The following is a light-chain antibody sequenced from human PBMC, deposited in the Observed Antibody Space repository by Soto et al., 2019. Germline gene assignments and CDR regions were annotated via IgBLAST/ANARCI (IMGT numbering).Light chain of an antibody. CDR1: QSVSSY. V-gene: IGKV3-11*01. CDR2: DAS. J-gene: IGKJ1*01. Sequence: EIVLTQSPATLSLSPGERATLSCRASQSVSSYLAWYQQEPGQAPRLLIYDASNRATGIPARFSGSGSGTDFTLSISSLEPEDFAVYYCQQRSNWLTFGQGTKVDIK. CDR3: QQRSNWLT.